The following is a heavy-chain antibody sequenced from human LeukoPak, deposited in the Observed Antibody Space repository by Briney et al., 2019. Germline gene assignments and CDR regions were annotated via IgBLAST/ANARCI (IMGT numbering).Heavy chain of an antibody. CDR3: AKHPNIVVVVAATGLDY. Sequence: GGSLRLSCAASGFTFSSYAMSWVRQAPGKGLEWVSAISGSGGSTYYADSVKGRFTISRDNSKNTLYLQMNSLRAEDTAVYYCAKHPNIVVVVAATGLDYWGQGTLVTVSS. J-gene: IGHJ4*02. CDR1: GFTFSSYA. CDR2: ISGSGGST. V-gene: IGHV3-23*01. D-gene: IGHD2-15*01.